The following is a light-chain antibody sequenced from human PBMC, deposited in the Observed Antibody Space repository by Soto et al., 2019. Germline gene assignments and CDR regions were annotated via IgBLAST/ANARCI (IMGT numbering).Light chain of an antibody. J-gene: IGLJ1*01. CDR1: SSDIGDYDY. Sequence: QAVLTQPASVSGSPGQSITISCTGTSSDIGDYDYVSWYQQRPGRAPKLMIYEVRYRPSGVSNRFSGSKSGNTASLTISGLQAEDEADYYCCSYTRSSNHYFFGSGTKVTVL. V-gene: IGLV2-14*01. CDR3: CSYTRSSNHYF. CDR2: EVR.